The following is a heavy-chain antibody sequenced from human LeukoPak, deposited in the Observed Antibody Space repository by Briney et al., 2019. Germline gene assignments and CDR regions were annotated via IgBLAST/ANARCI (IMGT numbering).Heavy chain of an antibody. V-gene: IGHV3-53*05. D-gene: IGHD2-21*01. J-gene: IGHJ4*02. CDR1: GFTVSSNC. CDR2: IYSGGST. Sequence: GGSLRLSCAASGFTVSSNCMSWVRQAPGKGLEWVSVIYSGGSTYYADSVRGRFTISRDNSRNTLYLQMDSLRSENTAVYYCARDFFPVVDSTWYEIGYWGQGTLVTVSS. CDR3: ARDFFPVVDSTWYEIGY.